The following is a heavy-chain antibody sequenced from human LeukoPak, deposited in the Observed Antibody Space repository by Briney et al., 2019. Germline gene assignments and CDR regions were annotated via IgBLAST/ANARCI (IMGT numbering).Heavy chain of an antibody. V-gene: IGHV3-53*01. CDR2: IYSGGST. Sequence: GGSLRLSCAASGFTVSSNYMSWVRQAPGKGLEWVSVIYSGGSTYYADSVKGRFTISRDNSKNTLYLQMNSLRAEDTAVYYCARVTSAKNSYGLFDYWGQGTLVTVSS. J-gene: IGHJ4*02. CDR3: ARVTSAKNSYGLFDY. CDR1: GFTVSSNY. D-gene: IGHD5-18*01.